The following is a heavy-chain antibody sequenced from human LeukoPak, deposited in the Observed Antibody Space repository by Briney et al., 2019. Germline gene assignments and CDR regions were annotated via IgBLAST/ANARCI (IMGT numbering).Heavy chain of an antibody. CDR2: IYTDGSP. V-gene: IGHV3-53*01. D-gene: IGHD2-21*02. J-gene: IGHJ6*04. CDR3: ARDREVVPAMAQMDV. Sequence: GGSLRLSCAASGFTVSTNYMSWVPQARGRGLEGVPVIYTDGSPHYADSVKGRFTISRDNSKNALYLQMNSLRAEDTAVYYCARDREVVPAMAQMDVWGKGTTVTVSS. CDR1: GFTVSTNY.